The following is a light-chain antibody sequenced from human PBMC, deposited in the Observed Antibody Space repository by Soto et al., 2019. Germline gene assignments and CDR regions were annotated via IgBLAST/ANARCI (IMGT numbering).Light chain of an antibody. CDR3: QQRDSWPLT. CDR2: DTS. Sequence: EIVLTQSPATLSLSPGERATLSCRASQSVSIYFAWFQQKPGQAPRLLIYDTSNRATGIPARFSGSGSGTDFTLIISSLEPEDFAVYYCQQRDSWPLTFGGGTKVELK. CDR1: QSVSIY. J-gene: IGKJ4*01. V-gene: IGKV3-11*01.